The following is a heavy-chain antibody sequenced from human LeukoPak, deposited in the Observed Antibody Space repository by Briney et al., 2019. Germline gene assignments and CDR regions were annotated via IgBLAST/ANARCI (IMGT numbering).Heavy chain of an antibody. CDR1: GFTFSNYG. D-gene: IGHD4-17*01. CDR3: AREPPVTTEPGDYYYGMDV. V-gene: IGHV3-33*01. J-gene: IGHJ6*02. Sequence: GGSLRLSCAASGFTFSNYGMHWVRQAPGKGLEWVAVIWYDGSNKYYADSVKGRFTISRDNSKNTLYLQMNSLRAEDTAVYYCAREPPVTTEPGDYYYGMDVWGQGTTVTVSS. CDR2: IWYDGSNK.